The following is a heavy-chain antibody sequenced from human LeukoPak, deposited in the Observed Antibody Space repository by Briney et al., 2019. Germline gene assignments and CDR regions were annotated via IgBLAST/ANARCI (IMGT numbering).Heavy chain of an antibody. V-gene: IGHV4-39*02. Sequence: SETLSLTCTVSGGSIISSNYYWVWIRQPPGKGLEWIGNIYHSGSTYYNPSLKSRSTLFVDTSKNQFSLRLSSVTAADTAVYYCARDLRAGKEYFQHWGQGTLVTVSS. CDR1: GGSIISSNYY. J-gene: IGHJ1*01. D-gene: IGHD6-19*01. CDR2: IYHSGST. CDR3: ARDLRAGKEYFQH.